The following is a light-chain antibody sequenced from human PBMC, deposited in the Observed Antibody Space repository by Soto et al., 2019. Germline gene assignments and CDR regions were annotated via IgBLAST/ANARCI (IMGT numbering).Light chain of an antibody. CDR1: QSVKNNY. CDR3: QQYGSSPT. CDR2: GAS. J-gene: IGKJ5*01. Sequence: IILTQSPGTLSLSPGDRATLSCRASQSVKNNYLAWYQQKVGQAPRLLMSGASSRATGVPDRFSGSGSGTDFTLTISRVEPEDFAVYYCQQYGSSPTFGQGTRLEIK. V-gene: IGKV3-20*01.